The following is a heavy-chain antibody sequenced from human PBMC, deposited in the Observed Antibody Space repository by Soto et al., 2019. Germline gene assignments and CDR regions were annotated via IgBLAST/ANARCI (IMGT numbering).Heavy chain of an antibody. V-gene: IGHV4-59*12. CDR1: GGSISSYY. CDR3: ARNPAGGYYDSSGYYPGDYYGMDV. D-gene: IGHD3-22*01. CDR2: IYYSGST. Sequence: SETLSLTCTVSGGSISSYYWSWIRQPPGKGLEWIGYIYYSGSTNYNPSLKRRVTISVDTSKNQFSLKLSSVTAADTAVYYCARNPAGGYYDSSGYYPGDYYGMDVWGQGTTVTVSS. J-gene: IGHJ6*02.